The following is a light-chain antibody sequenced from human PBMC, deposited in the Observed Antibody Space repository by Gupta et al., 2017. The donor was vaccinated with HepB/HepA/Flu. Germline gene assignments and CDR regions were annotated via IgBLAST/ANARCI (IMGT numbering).Light chain of an antibody. J-gene: IGLJ1*01. CDR2: DVS. V-gene: IGLV2-11*01. CDR3: CSYAGTYTFV. Sequence: QSALTQPRSVSGSPGQSVTIPCTGTNSDVGGYNYVSWYQEHPGKAPKLIIYDVSKRPSVVPDLFSGSKSGNTASLTISGPQAEDETDYYCCSYAGTYTFVFGSGTKVTVL. CDR1: NSDVGGYNY.